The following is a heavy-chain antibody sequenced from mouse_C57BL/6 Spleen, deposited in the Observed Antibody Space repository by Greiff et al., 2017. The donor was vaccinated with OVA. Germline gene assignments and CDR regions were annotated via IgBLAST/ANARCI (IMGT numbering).Heavy chain of an antibody. CDR1: GFTFTDYY. CDR3: ARRGSRHWYFDV. D-gene: IGHD1-1*01. V-gene: IGHV7-3*01. J-gene: IGHJ1*03. Sequence: EVKVVESGGGLVQPGGSLSLSCAASGFTFTDYYMSWVRQPPGKALEWLGFIRNKANGYTTEYSASVKGRFTISRDNSQSILYLQMNALRAEDSATYYCARRGSRHWYFDVWGTGTTVTVSS. CDR2: IRNKANGYTT.